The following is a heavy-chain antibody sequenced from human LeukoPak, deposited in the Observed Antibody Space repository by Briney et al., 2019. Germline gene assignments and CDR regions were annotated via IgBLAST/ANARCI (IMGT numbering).Heavy chain of an antibody. J-gene: IGHJ5*02. CDR2: IYYSGST. D-gene: IGHD6-25*01. V-gene: IGHV4-31*03. CDR1: GGSISSGGYY. CDR3: ARGGNRSYSSVKILFDP. Sequence: SETLSLTCTVSGGSISSGGYYWSWIRQHPGKGLEWIGYIYYSGSTYYNPSLKSRVTISVDTSKNQFSLKLSSVTAADTAVYYCARGGNRSYSSVKILFDPWGQGTLVTVSS.